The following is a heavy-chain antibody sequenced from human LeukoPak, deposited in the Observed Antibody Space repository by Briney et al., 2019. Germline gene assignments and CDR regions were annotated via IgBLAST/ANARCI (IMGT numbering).Heavy chain of an antibody. CDR2: IYPGDSDT. J-gene: IGHJ6*03. Sequence: GESLKISCKGSGYSFTSYWIGWVRQMPGKGLEWMGIIYPGDSDTRYSPSFQGQVTISADRSISTAYLQWSSLKASDTAMYYCARHRGRAAAAGQYYYYYYYMDVWGKGTTVTVSS. CDR1: GYSFTSYW. V-gene: IGHV5-51*01. D-gene: IGHD6-13*01. CDR3: ARHRGRAAAAGQYYYYYYYMDV.